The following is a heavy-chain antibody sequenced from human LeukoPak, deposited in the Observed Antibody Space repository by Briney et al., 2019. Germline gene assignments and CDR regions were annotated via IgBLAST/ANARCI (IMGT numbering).Heavy chain of an antibody. Sequence: GEPLNISCKASGYSFTSYWIGWGRQMPAQGLEWRGIIYPGDSDTRYSPSFQGQVTISADKSISTAYLQWSSLKASDTAMYYCARPGGWYGGAFDIWGQGTMVTVSS. D-gene: IGHD6-19*01. CDR2: IYPGDSDT. CDR1: GYSFTSYW. J-gene: IGHJ3*02. V-gene: IGHV5-51*01. CDR3: ARPGGWYGGAFDI.